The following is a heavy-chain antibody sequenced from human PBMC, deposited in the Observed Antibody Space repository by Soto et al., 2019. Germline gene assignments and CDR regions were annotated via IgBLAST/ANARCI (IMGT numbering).Heavy chain of an antibody. CDR1: GFTFSSYG. CDR2: ISYDGSNK. Sequence: GGSLRLSCAASGFTFSSYGMHWVRQAPGKGLEWVAVISYDGSNKYYADSVKGRFTISRDNSKNTLYLQMNSLRAEDTAVYYCAKTRSSLEIFGVVIPYYYYGMDVWGQGTTVTVSS. J-gene: IGHJ6*02. V-gene: IGHV3-30*18. CDR3: AKTRSSLEIFGVVIPYYYYGMDV. D-gene: IGHD3-3*01.